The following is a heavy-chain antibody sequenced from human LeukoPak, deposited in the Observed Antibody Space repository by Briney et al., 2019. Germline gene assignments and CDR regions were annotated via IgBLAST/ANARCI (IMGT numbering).Heavy chain of an antibody. J-gene: IGHJ4*02. V-gene: IGHV1-2*06. Sequence: ASVKVSCKTSGYTFADYFIHWVRQAPGQGLELIGRINANSGGTEYQQKFQGRVTMTRDTSISTAYVEVNWLISDDTAIYYCARDVSSTPNWKFDYWGQGTLVTVSS. CDR1: GYTFADYF. CDR2: INANSGGT. CDR3: ARDVSSTPNWKFDY. D-gene: IGHD1-20*01.